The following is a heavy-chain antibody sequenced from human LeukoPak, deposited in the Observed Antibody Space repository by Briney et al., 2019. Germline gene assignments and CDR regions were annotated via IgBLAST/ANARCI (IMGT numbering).Heavy chain of an antibody. CDR1: AASFSDSY. D-gene: IGHD3-16*01. V-gene: IGHV4-34*01. J-gene: IGHJ4*02. Sequence: KSSETLSLTCAVYAASFSDSYWSWIRQSPEKGLEWIGEINNSGSTSYNPSLNSRVIMSVDRSKNQFSLRLTSVTAADTAVYYCARGRYGPRLGNWGQGTLVTVSS. CDR3: ARGRYGPRLGN. CDR2: INNSGST.